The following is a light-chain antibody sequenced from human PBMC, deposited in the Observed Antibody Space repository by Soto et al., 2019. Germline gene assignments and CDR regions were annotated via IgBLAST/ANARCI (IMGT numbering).Light chain of an antibody. CDR2: DVT. CDR1: SSDFGYYNY. V-gene: IGLV2-11*01. J-gene: IGLJ1*01. Sequence: QSVLAQPHSVSGSPGQSVTISCTGTSSDFGYYNYVSWYQQHPGTAPKLVIYDVTVRPSGVPDRFSGSKSVNTASPTISGLQAEDEADYYCCSYAGSYTFYVFGSGTKVTVL. CDR3: CSYAGSYTFYV.